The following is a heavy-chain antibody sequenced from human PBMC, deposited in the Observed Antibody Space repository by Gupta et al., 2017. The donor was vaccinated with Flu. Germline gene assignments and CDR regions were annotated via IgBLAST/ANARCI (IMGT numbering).Heavy chain of an antibody. V-gene: IGHV1-58*02. CDR1: GFLFRSSA. CDR3: AADPGPAAASGY. Sequence: QMQPVQSGPEVKKPWASVKVSCKASGFLFRSSAIQWVRQARGQRLEWIGWIVVGSGSTDYAQQLQERVTITRDMSTGTTYMELNDLRSEDTAVYYCAADPGPAAASGYWGQGTLVTVSS. D-gene: IGHD6-13*01. CDR2: IVVGSGST. J-gene: IGHJ4*02.